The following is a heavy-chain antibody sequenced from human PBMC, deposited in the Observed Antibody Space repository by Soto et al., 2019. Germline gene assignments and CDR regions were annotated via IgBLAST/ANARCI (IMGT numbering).Heavy chain of an antibody. D-gene: IGHD6-13*01. CDR2: INAGNGNT. CDR3: ARQPPIAAAGTHYYFDY. CDR1: GYTFTSYA. J-gene: IGHJ4*02. V-gene: IGHV1-3*01. Sequence: ASVKVSCKASGYTFTSYAMHWVRQAPGQRLEWMGWINAGNGNTKYSQKFQGRVTITRDTSASTAYMELSSLRSEDTAVYYCARQPPIAAAGTHYYFDYWGQGTLVTVSS.